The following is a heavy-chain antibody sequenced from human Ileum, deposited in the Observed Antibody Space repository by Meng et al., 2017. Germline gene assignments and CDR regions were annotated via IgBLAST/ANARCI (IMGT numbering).Heavy chain of an antibody. CDR3: AREFYVDTAMVIDS. D-gene: IGHD5-18*01. CDR1: NGSLTNVNHY. J-gene: IGHJ4*02. Sequence: QVQLQESGPGLVKPSRTLSLPCSVSNGSLTNVNHYWNWIRQAPGQALEHIGYIYYDGSSYATPSLKSRVTMSIDTSTNQFSLRLDSVTAADTAVYYCAREFYVDTAMVIDSWGPGALVTVSS. CDR2: IYYDGSS. V-gene: IGHV4-30-4*01.